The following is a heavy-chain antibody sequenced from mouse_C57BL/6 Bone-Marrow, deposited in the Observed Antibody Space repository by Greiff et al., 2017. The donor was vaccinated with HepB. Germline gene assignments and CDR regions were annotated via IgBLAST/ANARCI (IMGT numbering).Heavy chain of an antibody. Sequence: EVQGVESGPVLVKPGASVKMSCKASGYTFTDYYMNWVKQSHGKSLEWIGVINPYNGGTSYNQKFKGKATLTVDKSSSTAYMELNSLTSEDSAVYYCVRWLPIAMDYWGQGTSVTVSS. V-gene: IGHV1-19*01. D-gene: IGHD2-3*01. J-gene: IGHJ4*01. CDR2: INPYNGGT. CDR1: GYTFTDYY. CDR3: VRWLPIAMDY.